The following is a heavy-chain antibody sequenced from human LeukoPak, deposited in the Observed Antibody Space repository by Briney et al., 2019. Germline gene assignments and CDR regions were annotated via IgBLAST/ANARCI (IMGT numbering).Heavy chain of an antibody. Sequence: ASVKVSCKASGYTFTSYYMHWVRQAPGQGLEWMGIINPSGGSTSYAQKFQGRVTMTRDTSTSTVYMELSSLRSEDTAVYYCARDYPYCSGGSCYPDYWGQGTLVTVSS. CDR3: ARDYPYCSGGSCYPDY. CDR2: INPSGGST. CDR1: GYTFTSYY. V-gene: IGHV1-46*01. J-gene: IGHJ4*02. D-gene: IGHD2-15*01.